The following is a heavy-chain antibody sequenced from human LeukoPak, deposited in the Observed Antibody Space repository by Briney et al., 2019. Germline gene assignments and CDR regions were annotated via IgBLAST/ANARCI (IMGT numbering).Heavy chain of an antibody. CDR1: GFTFSSYS. CDR3: ARDQGIFDY. Sequence: GGSLRLSCAASGFTFSSYSMNWVRQAPGKGLEWVSYISSSSKTIYYADSVKGRFTISRDNAKNPLYLQMNSLRDEDSAVYYCARDQGIFDYWGQGTLVTVSS. V-gene: IGHV3-48*02. CDR2: ISSSSKTI. J-gene: IGHJ4*02.